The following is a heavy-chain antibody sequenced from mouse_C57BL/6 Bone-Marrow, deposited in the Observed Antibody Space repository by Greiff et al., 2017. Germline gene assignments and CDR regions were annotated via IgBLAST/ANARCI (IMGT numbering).Heavy chain of an antibody. D-gene: IGHD2-3*01. CDR3: ARLWLLQDWYFHV. V-gene: IGHV1-36*01. CDR2: VYPSNGGT. Sequence: VQLQQSGPVLVKPGPSVKISCKASGFTFTDYYMHWVKQSHGKSLEWIGLVYPSNGGTSYNQKFKGKATLTVYTSSSTAYMELNSLTSEDSAVDCCARLWLLQDWYFHVWGTGTTVTVSS. CDR1: GFTFTDYY. J-gene: IGHJ1*03.